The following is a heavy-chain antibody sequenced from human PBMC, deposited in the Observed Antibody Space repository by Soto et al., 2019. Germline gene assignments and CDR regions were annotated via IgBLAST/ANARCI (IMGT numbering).Heavy chain of an antibody. CDR2: ISGSGGST. CDR3: ASTVGIAAAGTVP. Sequence: GGSLRLSYAASGFSFSAYAIRWIRQAPGKGLEWVSAISGSGGSTYYADSVKGRFTISRDNSKNTLYLQMNSLRAEDTAVYYCASTVGIAAAGTVPWGQGTLVPVSS. D-gene: IGHD6-13*01. V-gene: IGHV3-23*01. CDR1: GFSFSAYA. J-gene: IGHJ5*02.